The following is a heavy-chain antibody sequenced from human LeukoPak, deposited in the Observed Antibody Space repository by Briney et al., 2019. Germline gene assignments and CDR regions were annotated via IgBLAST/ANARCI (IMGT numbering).Heavy chain of an antibody. J-gene: IGHJ4*02. CDR2: IYSGGST. Sequence: GGSLRLSCAASGFTVSSNYMSWVRQAPGKGLEWVSVIYSGGSTYYADSVKGRFTISRDNSKNTLYLQMNSLRAEDTAVYYCARSGFRGVIVEFDYWGQGTLVTVPS. D-gene: IGHD3-10*01. CDR1: GFTVSSNY. V-gene: IGHV3-53*01. CDR3: ARSGFRGVIVEFDY.